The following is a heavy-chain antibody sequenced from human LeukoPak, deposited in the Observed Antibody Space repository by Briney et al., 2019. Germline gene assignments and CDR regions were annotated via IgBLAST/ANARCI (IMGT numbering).Heavy chain of an antibody. CDR3: AKDLYYYDSSRGRYFDY. CDR2: ISGSGGTT. V-gene: IGHV3-23*01. J-gene: IGHJ4*02. D-gene: IGHD3-22*01. CDR1: GFTFSNYA. Sequence: PGGSLRLSCAASGFTFSNYAMSWVRQAPGKGLEWVSGISGSGGTTYYADSVKGRFTNSRDNSKNTLYLQMNSLRAEDTAVYYCAKDLYYYDSSRGRYFDYWGQGTLVTVSS.